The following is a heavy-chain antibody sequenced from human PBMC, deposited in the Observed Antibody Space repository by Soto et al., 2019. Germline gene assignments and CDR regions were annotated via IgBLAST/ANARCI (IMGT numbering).Heavy chain of an antibody. Sequence: PSETLSLTCTVSGGSISSSSYYWGSIRQPPGEGLEWIGNIYFDGSTFYNPSLKSRVIISVDTSKTQFSLKLTSVTAADTAVYYCARGIYVGSSVYYLEYWGQGTLVTLSS. CDR1: GGSISSSSYY. J-gene: IGHJ4*02. CDR3: ARGIYVGSSVYYLEY. CDR2: IYFDGST. V-gene: IGHV4-39*01. D-gene: IGHD3-22*01.